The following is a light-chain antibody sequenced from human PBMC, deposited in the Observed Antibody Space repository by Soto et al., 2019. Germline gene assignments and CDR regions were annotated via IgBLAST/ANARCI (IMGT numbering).Light chain of an antibody. Sequence: EIVMKQSPATLSVYTGERATLSCRASQSVSILLAWYQQKPGQAPRLLIYGASSRATGIPDRFSGSGSGTDFTLTIRRLEPEDFAVYYCQQYGSSYPWTFGQGTKVDIK. V-gene: IGKV3-20*01. CDR3: QQYGSSYPWT. J-gene: IGKJ1*01. CDR2: GAS. CDR1: QSVSIL.